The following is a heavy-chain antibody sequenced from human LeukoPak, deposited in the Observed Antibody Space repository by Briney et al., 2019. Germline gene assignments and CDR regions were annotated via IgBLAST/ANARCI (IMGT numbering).Heavy chain of an antibody. Sequence: PGGSLRLSCAASGAAFSKYGMKWVRQAAGAGLEYISGISRSGDITHYADSVKGRFTISRDNSKNTLFLQMNSLRAEDTAIYYCAKGAYDYIEIGYFDSWGQGTLVTVSS. V-gene: IGHV3-23*01. CDR3: AKGAYDYIEIGYFDS. CDR1: GAAFSKYG. J-gene: IGHJ4*02. CDR2: ISRSGDIT. D-gene: IGHD5-12*01.